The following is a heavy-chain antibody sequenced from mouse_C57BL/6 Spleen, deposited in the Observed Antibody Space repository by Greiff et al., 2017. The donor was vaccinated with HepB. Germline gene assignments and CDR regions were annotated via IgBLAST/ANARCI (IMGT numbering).Heavy chain of an antibody. CDR1: GYTFTSYW. CDR2: IYPGSGST. V-gene: IGHV1-55*01. CDR3: ARGYDGSSPFAY. Sequence: VQLQQSGAELVKPGASVKMSCKASGYTFTSYWITWVKQRPGQGLEWIGDIYPGSGSTNYNEKFKSKATLTVDTSSSTAYMQLSSLTSEDSAVYYCARGYDGSSPFAYWGQGTLVTVSA. J-gene: IGHJ3*01. D-gene: IGHD1-1*01.